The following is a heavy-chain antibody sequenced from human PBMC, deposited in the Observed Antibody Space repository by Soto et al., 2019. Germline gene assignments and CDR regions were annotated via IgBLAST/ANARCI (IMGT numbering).Heavy chain of an antibody. Sequence: GGSLRLSCAASGFTFSSYAMSWVRQAPGKGLEWVSAISGSGGSTYYADSVKGRFTISRDNSKNTLYLQMNSLRAEDTAVYYCAKDAIAAAGTGEVQVLATFDYWGQGTLVTVSS. CDR3: AKDAIAAAGTGEVQVLATFDY. CDR2: ISGSGGST. D-gene: IGHD6-13*01. CDR1: GFTFSSYA. V-gene: IGHV3-23*01. J-gene: IGHJ4*02.